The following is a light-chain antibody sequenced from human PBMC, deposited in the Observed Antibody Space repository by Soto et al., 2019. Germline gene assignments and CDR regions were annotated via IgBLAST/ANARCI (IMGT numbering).Light chain of an antibody. J-gene: IGLJ3*02. Sequence: QSVLTQPASVSGSPGQSITISCTGSSSDIGGHNYVSWYQQHPGKVPKLLIYDVTKRPSGVSNRFSGSKSGNTASLTISGLQAEDEADYYCSSYIIISALVVFGGGTKVTVL. CDR2: DVT. CDR1: SSDIGGHNY. V-gene: IGLV2-14*01. CDR3: SSYIIISALVV.